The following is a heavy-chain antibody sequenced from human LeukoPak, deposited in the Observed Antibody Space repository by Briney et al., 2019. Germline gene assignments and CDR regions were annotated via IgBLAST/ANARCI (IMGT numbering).Heavy chain of an antibody. J-gene: IGHJ4*02. V-gene: IGHV4-39*01. CDR3: ARLEQWLAHFDY. CDR1: GGSISSSSYY. CDR2: IYYSGST. Sequence: PSETLSLTCTVSGGSISSSSYYWGWIRQPPGKGPEWIGSIYYSGSTYYNPSLKSRVTISVDTSKNQFSLKLSSVTAADTAVYYCARLEQWLAHFDYWGQGTLVTVSS. D-gene: IGHD6-19*01.